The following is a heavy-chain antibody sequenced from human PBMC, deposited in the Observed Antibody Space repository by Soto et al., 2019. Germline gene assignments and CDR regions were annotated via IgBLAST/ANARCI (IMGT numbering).Heavy chain of an antibody. V-gene: IGHV3-23*01. D-gene: IGHD3-16*01. J-gene: IGHJ4*02. Sequence: EVQLLDSGGGLVQPGGSLRLSCAASGFTFSNYAMTWVRQGPGKGVEWVSGIRGSGGRSYYADSVKGRFTISRDNSKSTLYLQMNSLRAEDTAVYYCAKAYFVWSSEQPYYFDYWGQGTLVTVSS. CDR2: IRGSGGRS. CDR3: AKAYFVWSSEQPYYFDY. CDR1: GFTFSNYA.